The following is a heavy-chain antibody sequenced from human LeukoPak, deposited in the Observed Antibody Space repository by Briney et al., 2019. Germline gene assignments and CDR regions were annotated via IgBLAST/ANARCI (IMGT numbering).Heavy chain of an antibody. CDR1: GGSISGTNW. V-gene: IGHV4/OR15-8*02. J-gene: IGHJ4*02. Sequence: KPSETLSLTCGVSGGSISGTNWWSWVRQPPGQGLEWIGEISLAGQTNYNPSLNGRVTMSLDKSSNQLSLHLTSVTAADTATYFCSRESGPFCPFGHWGQGTLVIVSS. CDR3: SRESGPFCPFGH. CDR2: ISLAGQT. D-gene: IGHD1-26*01.